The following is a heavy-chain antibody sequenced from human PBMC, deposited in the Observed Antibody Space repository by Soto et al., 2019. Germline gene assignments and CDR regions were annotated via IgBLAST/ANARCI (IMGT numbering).Heavy chain of an antibody. Sequence: ASVKVSCKASGYTFTSYAMHWVRQAPGQRLEWLGWINASNGNTKYSQKFQGRVTIPRDTSASTAYMELSSLRSEDTAVYYCAGLITGDAFDIWGQGTMVTVSS. V-gene: IGHV1-3*01. CDR1: GYTFTSYA. CDR2: INASNGNT. CDR3: AGLITGDAFDI. J-gene: IGHJ3*02. D-gene: IGHD1-20*01.